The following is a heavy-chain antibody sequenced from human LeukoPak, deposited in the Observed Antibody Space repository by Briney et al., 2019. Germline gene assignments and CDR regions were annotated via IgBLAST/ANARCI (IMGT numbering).Heavy chain of an antibody. CDR1: GFTFSNYG. CDR3: AKAWQRYYFDY. J-gene: IGHJ4*02. CDR2: IRSDESNK. Sequence: PGGSLRLSCAASGFTFSNYGMHWVRQAPGKGLEWVAFIRSDESNKYYADSVKGRFSISRDDSKSTLYLQMNSLRVEDTAVYYCAKAWQRYYFDYWGQGTLVTVSS. V-gene: IGHV3-30*02.